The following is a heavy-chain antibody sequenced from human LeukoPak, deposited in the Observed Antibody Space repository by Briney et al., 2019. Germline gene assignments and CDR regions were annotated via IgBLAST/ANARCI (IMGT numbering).Heavy chain of an antibody. D-gene: IGHD3-16*01. CDR1: GYNFLAHY. CDR2: INSNTGGS. J-gene: IGHJ5*02. CDR3: ARDLYGSLSYGLDT. V-gene: IGHV1-2*02. Sequence: ASVKVSRKTSGYNFLAHYIHWLRQAPGQGLEWMGWINSNTGGSMTAQKFQGGVSLTRDTATTTAYLEVRRLTADDTAVYFCARDLYGSLSYGLDTWGQGTLVIVSS.